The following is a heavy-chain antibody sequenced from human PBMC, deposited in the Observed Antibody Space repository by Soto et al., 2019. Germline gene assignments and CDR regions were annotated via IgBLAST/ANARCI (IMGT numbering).Heavy chain of an antibody. Sequence: QVQLVESGGGVVQPGMSLRLSCATSGFTFSRYAMHWVRQAPGTGLEWVAILWSDSSNVHYGYSVKGRFTISRDNSKNTLYLQVINLRVEDTAVYFCSRVFIGYVDTVGLDPWGQGARVTVSS. D-gene: IGHD4-17*01. CDR3: SRVFIGYVDTVGLDP. CDR1: GFTFSRYA. V-gene: IGHV3-33*03. CDR2: LWSDSSNV. J-gene: IGHJ5*02.